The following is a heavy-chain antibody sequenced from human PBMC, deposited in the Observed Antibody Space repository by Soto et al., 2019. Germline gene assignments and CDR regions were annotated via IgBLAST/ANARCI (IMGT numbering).Heavy chain of an antibody. J-gene: IGHJ5*02. Sequence: SETLSLTCAVSGYSISSDYYWGWIRQPPGKGLEWIGTIYYTGNTYYNPSLKSRVTISVDTSKNRFSLRLGSVTAADTAVYYCAREKVTRVTYYDGSGSYNWFDPWGQGTLVTVSS. CDR3: AREKVTRVTYYDGSGSYNWFDP. V-gene: IGHV4-38-2*02. CDR2: IYYTGNT. CDR1: GYSISSDYY. D-gene: IGHD3-10*01.